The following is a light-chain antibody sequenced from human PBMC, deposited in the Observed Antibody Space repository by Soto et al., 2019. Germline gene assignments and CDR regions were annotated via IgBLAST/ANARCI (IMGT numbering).Light chain of an antibody. CDR3: QQRNSYPIT. Sequence: IQLTQSPSFLSASVGDRVAITCRASRGISNYLAWYHQKPGKAPTLLIHTASTLQSGVPSRFSGSGSGTEFTLTISSLQPADFATYYCQQRNSYPITFGQGTRLENK. V-gene: IGKV1-9*01. J-gene: IGKJ5*01. CDR2: TAS. CDR1: RGISNY.